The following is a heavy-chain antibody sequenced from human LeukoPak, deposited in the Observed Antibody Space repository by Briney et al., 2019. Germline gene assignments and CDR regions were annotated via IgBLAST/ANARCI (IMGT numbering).Heavy chain of an antibody. D-gene: IGHD1-26*01. CDR1: GFTFSNYG. CDR2: IWPDGINK. V-gene: IGHV3-30*02. CDR3: CSGSYYGGVWGFDY. J-gene: IGHJ4*02. Sequence: GGSLRLSCAASGFTFSNYGMHWGRQAPGQGLEWGAAIWPDGINKDYADSVRGRFTISRDNSKNILYVQMNSLTAEDTAVYYCCSGSYYGGVWGFDYWGQGSLVTVSS.